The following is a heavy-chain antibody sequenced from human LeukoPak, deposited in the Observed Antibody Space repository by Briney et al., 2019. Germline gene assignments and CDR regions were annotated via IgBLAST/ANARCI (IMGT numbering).Heavy chain of an antibody. D-gene: IGHD2-15*01. CDR2: IIPIFGTA. J-gene: IGHJ5*02. V-gene: IGHV1-69*13. CDR3: VQGGAIGYCSGGSCYGSSNWFDP. CDR1: GGTFSSYA. Sequence: GASVKVPCKASGGTFSSYAISWVRQAPGQGLEWMGGIIPIFGTANYAQKFQGRVTITADESTSTAYMELCSLRSEDTAVYYCVQGGAIGYCSGGSCYGSSNWFDPWGQGTLVTVSS.